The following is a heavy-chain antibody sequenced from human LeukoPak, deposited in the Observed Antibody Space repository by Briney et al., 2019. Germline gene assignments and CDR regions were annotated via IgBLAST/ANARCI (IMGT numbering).Heavy chain of an antibody. CDR2: FDPEDGET. CDR3: ATGPWGVVVPADRFDY. J-gene: IGHJ4*02. Sequence: ASVKVSCKASGGTFSSHAISWVRQAPGKGLEWMGGFDPEDGETIYAQKFQGRVTMTEDTSTDTAYMELSSLRSEDTAVYYCATGPWGVVVPADRFDYWGQGTLVTVSS. V-gene: IGHV1-24*01. D-gene: IGHD2-2*01. CDR1: GGTFSSHA.